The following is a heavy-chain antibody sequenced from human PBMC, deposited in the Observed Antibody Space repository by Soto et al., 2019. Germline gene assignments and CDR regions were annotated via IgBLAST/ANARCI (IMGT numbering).Heavy chain of an antibody. V-gene: IGHV4-59*01. D-gene: IGHD3-9*01. CDR2: IYYSGST. Sequence: SETLSLTCTVSGGSISSYYWSWIRQPPGKGLEWIGYIYYSGSTNYNPSLKSRVTISVDTSKNQFSLKLSSVTAADTAVYYCARVRDNYDILTGYYHDAFDIWGQGTMVTVSS. J-gene: IGHJ3*02. CDR1: GGSISSYY. CDR3: ARVRDNYDILTGYYHDAFDI.